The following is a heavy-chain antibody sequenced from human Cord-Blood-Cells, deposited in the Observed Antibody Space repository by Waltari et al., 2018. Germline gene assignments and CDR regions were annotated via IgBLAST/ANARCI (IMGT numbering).Heavy chain of an antibody. CDR2: ISYDGTNK. J-gene: IGHJ4*02. V-gene: IGHV3-30-3*01. CDR1: GFTFLFFA. CDR3: ARGVLIVPSATPRDY. D-gene: IGHD2-2*01. Sequence: VPLVDSGGGAVQPRRPVRPYCAASGFTFLFFALPWVRQAPGKGLEWVAVISYDGTNKYYADSVKCRFTNSTDNSKDTLYLQMNSLRAEDTAVYYCARGVLIVPSATPRDYWGQGTLVTVSS.